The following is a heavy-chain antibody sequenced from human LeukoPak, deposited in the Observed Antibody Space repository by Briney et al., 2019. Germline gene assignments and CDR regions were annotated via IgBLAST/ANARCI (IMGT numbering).Heavy chain of an antibody. CDR3: ARAPVTTYFFDYYGMDV. J-gene: IGHJ6*02. Sequence: GGSLRLSCAASGFTVSSNYMSWVRQAPGKGLEWVSVIYSGGSTYYADSVKGRFTISRHNSKNTLYLQMNSLRAKDTAVYYCARAPVTTYFFDYYGMDVWGQGTTVTVSS. CDR1: GFTVSSNY. CDR2: IYSGGST. D-gene: IGHD4-17*01. V-gene: IGHV3-53*04.